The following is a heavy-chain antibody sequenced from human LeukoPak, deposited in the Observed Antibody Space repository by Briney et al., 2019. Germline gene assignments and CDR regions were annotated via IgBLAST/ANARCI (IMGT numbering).Heavy chain of an antibody. D-gene: IGHD3-10*01. Sequence: PGGSLRLSCAASGFTFSSYSMNWVRQAPGKGLEWVSSISSSSYIYYADSVKGRFTISRDNAKNSLYLQMNSLRAEDTAVYYCASYYYGSGIGFDYWGQGTLVTVSS. V-gene: IGHV3-21*01. CDR3: ASYYYGSGIGFDY. CDR2: ISSSSYI. J-gene: IGHJ4*02. CDR1: GFTFSSYS.